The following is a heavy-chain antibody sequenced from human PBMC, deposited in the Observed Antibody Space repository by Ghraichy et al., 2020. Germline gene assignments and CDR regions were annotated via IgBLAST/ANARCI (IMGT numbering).Heavy chain of an antibody. D-gene: IGHD2-8*02. Sequence: GGSLRLSCAVSGFSFARYAITWVRQAPGKGLEWVSSLSGDGVATYYADSVKGRFAISRDNSKNTVYLMMNRLRAEDTALYYCTVYYLSGVYCGYWGQGTPFSVSS. CDR1: GFSFARYA. J-gene: IGHJ4*02. V-gene: IGHV3-23*01. CDR3: TVYYLSGVYCGY. CDR2: LSGDGVAT.